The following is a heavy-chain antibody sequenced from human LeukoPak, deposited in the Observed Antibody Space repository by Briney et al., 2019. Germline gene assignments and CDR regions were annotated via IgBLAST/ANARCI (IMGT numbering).Heavy chain of an antibody. CDR3: ARDRRFRSGISVTALDAFDV. CDR1: GYTFTSYG. CDR2: ISGYNGDT. Sequence: ASVKVSCEASGYTFTSYGISWVRQAPGQGLEWMAWISGYNGDTNYAQKFQGRVTLTTDTSTSVAYMDLRSLRSDDTAMYYCARDRRFRSGISVTALDAFDVWGPGTMVTVSS. D-gene: IGHD3-3*01. V-gene: IGHV1-18*01. J-gene: IGHJ3*01.